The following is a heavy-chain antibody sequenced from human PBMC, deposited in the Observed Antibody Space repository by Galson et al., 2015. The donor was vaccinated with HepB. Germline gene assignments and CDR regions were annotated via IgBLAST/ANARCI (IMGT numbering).Heavy chain of an antibody. CDR1: GFTFSSYS. CDR3: ARDKDHGSGSYYPVQYY. J-gene: IGHJ4*02. Sequence: SLRLSCAASGFTFSSYSMNWVRQAPGKGLEWVSSISSSSSYIYYADSVKGRFTISRDNAKNSLYLQMNSLRAEDTAVYYCARDKDHGSGSYYPVQYYWGQGTLVTVSS. V-gene: IGHV3-21*01. CDR2: ISSSSSYI. D-gene: IGHD3-10*01.